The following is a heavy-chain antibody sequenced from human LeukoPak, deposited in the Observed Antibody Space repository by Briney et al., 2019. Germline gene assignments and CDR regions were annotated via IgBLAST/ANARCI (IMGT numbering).Heavy chain of an antibody. D-gene: IGHD5-12*01. J-gene: IGHJ6*03. CDR3: ARGSGYDFSDYYYYMDV. CDR2: INPNSGGT. CDR1: GYTFTGYY. V-gene: IGHV1-2*06. Sequence: ASVKVSCKASGYTFTGYYMHWVRQAPGQGLEWMGRINPNSGGTNYAQKFQDRVTMTRDTSIGTAYMELSRLRSDDTAVYYCARGSGYDFSDYYYYMDVWGKGTTVTVSS.